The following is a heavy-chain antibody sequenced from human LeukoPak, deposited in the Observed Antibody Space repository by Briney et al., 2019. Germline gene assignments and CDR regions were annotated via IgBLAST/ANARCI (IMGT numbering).Heavy chain of an antibody. J-gene: IGHJ3*02. CDR1: GFSFTNAW. V-gene: IGHV3-15*01. D-gene: IGHD4-23*01. CDR3: ATANSIEVKGSFDI. CDR2: IKSKTEGGTT. Sequence: PGGSLRPSCSASGFSFTNAWMSWVRQAPGKGLEWVGRIKSKTEGGTTDYAAPVKDIFFVSRDDSKNTVYLQLNNLKTEDTAVYYCATANSIEVKGSFDIWGQGTMVTVSS.